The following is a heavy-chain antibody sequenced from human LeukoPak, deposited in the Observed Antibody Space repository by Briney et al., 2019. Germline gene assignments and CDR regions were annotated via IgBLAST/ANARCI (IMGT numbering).Heavy chain of an antibody. CDR2: IYYSGST. CDR3: ARDRDRAAATHYGMDV. J-gene: IGHJ6*02. Sequence: SETPSLTCTVSGGSISSYYWSWIRQLPGKGLEWIGYIYYSGSTNYNPSLKSRVTISVDTSKNQFSLKLSSVTAADTAVYYCARDRDRAAATHYGMDVWGQGTTVTVSS. V-gene: IGHV4-59*01. CDR1: GGSISSYY. D-gene: IGHD6-13*01.